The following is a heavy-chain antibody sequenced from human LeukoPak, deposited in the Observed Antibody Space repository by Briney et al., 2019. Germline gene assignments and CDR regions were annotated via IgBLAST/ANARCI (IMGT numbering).Heavy chain of an antibody. CDR2: ISWNSGSI. V-gene: IGHV3-9*01. J-gene: IGHJ4*02. D-gene: IGHD3-22*01. CDR3: AKDILDSSGSHGTLDY. Sequence: GGCLRLSCAASGCTFSGYSMTWVRQAPGKGLEWVSGISWNSGSIGYADSVKGRFTISRDNAKNSLYLQMNSLRAEDTALYYCAKDILDSSGSHGTLDYWGQGTLVTVSS. CDR1: GCTFSGYS.